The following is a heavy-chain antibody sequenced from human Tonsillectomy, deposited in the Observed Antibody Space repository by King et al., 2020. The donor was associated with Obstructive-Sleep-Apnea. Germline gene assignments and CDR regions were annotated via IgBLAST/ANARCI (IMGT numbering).Heavy chain of an antibody. V-gene: IGHV4-59*08. Sequence: HVQLQESGPGLVKPSETLSLTCTVSGGSISSYYWSWIRQPPGKGLEWIGYIYYSGSTNYNPSLKSRVTISVDTSKNQFSLKLSSVTAADTAVYYCARRQTYFDHWYFYLWGRGTLVTVSS. CDR3: ARRQTYFDHWYFYL. CDR2: IYYSGST. D-gene: IGHD3-9*01. J-gene: IGHJ2*01. CDR1: GGSISSYY.